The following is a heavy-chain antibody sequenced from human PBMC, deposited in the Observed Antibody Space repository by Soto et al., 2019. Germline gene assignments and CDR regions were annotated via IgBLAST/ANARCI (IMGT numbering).Heavy chain of an antibody. CDR2: ISNNGTNT. CDR1: GFSFNAFG. V-gene: IGHV3-30*18. J-gene: IGHJ4*02. D-gene: IGHD1-26*01. CDR3: SKDEAFTATYYIDY. Sequence: VQLLASGGGVVQPGRSLRLSCVGSGFSFNAFGMQWVRQAPGKGLEWVAFISNNGTNTNYADSVKGRLTISRDNSKSTLYLQMKNLRPAGSAVYYCSKDEAFTATYYIDYRGQGTLVSVSA.